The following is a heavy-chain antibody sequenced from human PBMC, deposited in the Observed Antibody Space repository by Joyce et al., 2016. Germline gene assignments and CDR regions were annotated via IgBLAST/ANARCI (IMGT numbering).Heavy chain of an antibody. V-gene: IGHV4-61*01. J-gene: IGHJ6*02. CDR2: IYNSETT. CDR3: ATSQPSRVGGFQLFGMDV. D-gene: IGHD3-10*01. CDR1: GDSFSGTSYY. Sequence: HLQESGPGLVKPSETLSLTCTISGDSFSGTSYYWSWVRQSPGKGLERLGFIYNSETTHYNPSMVGRLSISVGAAKKQFALRLTSVTSADTAMYYCATSQPSRVGGFQLFGMDVWGQGTTVIVS.